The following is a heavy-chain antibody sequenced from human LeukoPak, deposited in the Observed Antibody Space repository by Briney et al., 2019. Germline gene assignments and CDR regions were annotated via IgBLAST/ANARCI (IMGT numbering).Heavy chain of an antibody. CDR2: IKQDGSEK. CDR3: ARGGSYYDGSGYYRAAEIDY. J-gene: IGHJ4*02. D-gene: IGHD3-22*01. CDR1: GFTFSSYW. Sequence: GGSLRLSCAASGFTFSSYWMSWVRQAPGKGLEWVANIKQDGSEKYYVDSVKGRFTISRDNAKNSLYLQMNSLRAEDTAVYYCARGGSYYDGSGYYRAAEIDYWGQGTLVTVSS. V-gene: IGHV3-7*01.